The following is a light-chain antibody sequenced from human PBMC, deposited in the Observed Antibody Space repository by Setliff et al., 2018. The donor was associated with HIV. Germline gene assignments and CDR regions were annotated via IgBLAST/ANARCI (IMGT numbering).Light chain of an antibody. CDR2: DVS. V-gene: IGLV2-11*01. J-gene: IGLJ2*01. Sequence: QSALAQPRSVSGSPGQSVTISCTGTSGDFGSYDYVSWYQHHPGKAPKLMIYDVSKRPSGVPDRFSGSRSDNTASLTISGLQAEDEADYYCCSFAGSYTSYVVFGGGTK. CDR1: SGDFGSYDY. CDR3: CSFAGSYTSYVV.